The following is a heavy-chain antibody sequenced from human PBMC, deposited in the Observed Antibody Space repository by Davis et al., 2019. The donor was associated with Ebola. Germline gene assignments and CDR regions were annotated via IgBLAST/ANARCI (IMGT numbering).Heavy chain of an antibody. J-gene: IGHJ6*04. V-gene: IGHV3-53*01. CDR1: GFTVSSNY. Sequence: GESLKISCAASGFTVSSNYMGWVRQAPGKGLEWVSVIYSGGSTYYADSVKGRFTISRHNSKNTLYLQMNSLRAEDTAVYYCARDAHGMDVWGKGTTVTVSS. CDR2: IYSGGST. CDR3: ARDAHGMDV.